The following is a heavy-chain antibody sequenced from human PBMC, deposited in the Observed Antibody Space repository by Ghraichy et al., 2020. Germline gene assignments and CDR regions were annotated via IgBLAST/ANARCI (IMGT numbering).Heavy chain of an antibody. J-gene: IGHJ4*02. CDR3: ARAIVVVPAAINGDY. CDR1: GYTFTSYG. V-gene: IGHV1-18*01. CDR2: ISAYNGNT. D-gene: IGHD2-2*01. Sequence: SCKASGYTFTSYGISWVRQAPGQGLEWMGWISAYNGNTNYAQKLQGRVTMTTDTSTSTAYMELRSLRSDDTAVYYCARAIVVVPAAINGDYWGQGTLVTVSS.